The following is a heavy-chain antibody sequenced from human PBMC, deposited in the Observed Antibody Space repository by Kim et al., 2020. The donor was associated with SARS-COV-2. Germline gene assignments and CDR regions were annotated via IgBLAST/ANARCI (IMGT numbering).Heavy chain of an antibody. Sequence: GGSLRLSCAASGFTFSSYSMNWVRQAPGKGLEWISYINSISSSVYYADSVKGRFTISRDNGKNSLYLQMNSLRDEDTAIYYCARGSPPLAGSSFDYWGQG. V-gene: IGHV3-48*02. CDR1: GFTFSSYS. J-gene: IGHJ4*02. CDR2: INSISSSV. CDR3: ARGSPPLAGSSFDY. D-gene: IGHD3-10*01.